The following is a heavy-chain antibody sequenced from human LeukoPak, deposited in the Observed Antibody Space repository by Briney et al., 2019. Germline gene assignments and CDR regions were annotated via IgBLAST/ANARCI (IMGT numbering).Heavy chain of an antibody. V-gene: IGHV4-59*01. Sequence: SETLSLTCTVSGGSISSYYWSWIRQPPGKGLEWIGYIYYSGSTNYNPSLKSRVTISVDTSTNQLSLKLSSVTAADTAVYYCASRTSSINAFDYWGQGTLVTVSS. CDR1: GGSISSYY. D-gene: IGHD2-2*01. CDR2: IYYSGST. J-gene: IGHJ4*02. CDR3: ASRTSSINAFDY.